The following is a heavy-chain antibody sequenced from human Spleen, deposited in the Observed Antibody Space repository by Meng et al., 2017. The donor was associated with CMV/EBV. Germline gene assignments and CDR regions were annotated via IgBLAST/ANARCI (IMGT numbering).Heavy chain of an antibody. J-gene: IGHJ6*02. CDR2: IYYSGST. CDR1: GGSISSSSYY. Sequence: ESLKISCTVSGGSISSSSYYWGWIRQPPGKGLEWIGSIYYSGSTYYNPSLKSRVTISVDTSTNHFSLKLSSVTAADTAVYYCASPHPTYGMDVWGQGTTVTVSS. CDR3: ASPHPTYGMDV. V-gene: IGHV4-39*07.